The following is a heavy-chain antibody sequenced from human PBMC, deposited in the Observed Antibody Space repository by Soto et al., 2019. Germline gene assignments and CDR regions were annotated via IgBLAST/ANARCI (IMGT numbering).Heavy chain of an antibody. D-gene: IGHD3-22*01. V-gene: IGHV3-30*18. CDR3: AKVTTYYYDSRPNDAFDI. J-gene: IGHJ3*02. CDR2: ISYDGSNK. Sequence: PGGSLRLSCAASGFTFSSYGMHWVRQAPGKGLEWVAVISYDGSNKYYADSVKGRFTISRDNSKNTLYLQMNSLRAEDTAVYYCAKVTTYYYDSRPNDAFDIWGQGTMVTVS. CDR1: GFTFSSYG.